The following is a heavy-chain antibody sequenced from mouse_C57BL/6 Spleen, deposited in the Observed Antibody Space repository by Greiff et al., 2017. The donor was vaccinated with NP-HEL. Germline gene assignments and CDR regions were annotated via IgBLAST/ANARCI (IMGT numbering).Heavy chain of an antibody. Sequence: QVQLQQPGAELVKPGASVKMSCKASGYTFTSYWITWVKQRPGQGLEWIGDIYPGSGSTNYNEKFKSKATLTVGTSSSTAYMQLSSLTSEDSAVYYCARREGLYDGYYDYFDYWGQGTTLTVSS. CDR1: GYTFTSYW. V-gene: IGHV1-55*01. D-gene: IGHD2-3*01. CDR3: ARREGLYDGYYDYFDY. CDR2: IYPGSGST. J-gene: IGHJ2*01.